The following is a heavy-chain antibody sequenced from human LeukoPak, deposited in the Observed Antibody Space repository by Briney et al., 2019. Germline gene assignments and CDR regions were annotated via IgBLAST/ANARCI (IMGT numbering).Heavy chain of an antibody. CDR2: ISAYSGNT. J-gene: IGHJ4*02. D-gene: IGHD2-2*01. Sequence: ASVKVSCKASGYASTSSGISWVRQAPGQGLEWMGWISAYSGNTNYAQGLQGRVSLTTDTSTSTIYLDLRSLRSDDTAVYYCARGMGSTTFADFDYWGQGTLVIVSP. V-gene: IGHV1-18*01. CDR3: ARGMGSTTFADFDY. CDR1: GYASTSSG.